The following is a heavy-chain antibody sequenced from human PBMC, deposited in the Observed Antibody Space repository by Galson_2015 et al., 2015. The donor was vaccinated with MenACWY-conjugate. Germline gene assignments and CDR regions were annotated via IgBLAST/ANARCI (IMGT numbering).Heavy chain of an antibody. CDR3: AKGLYGDYGIDY. D-gene: IGHD4-17*01. J-gene: IGHJ4*02. CDR2: ISDSGGRT. Sequence: SLRLSCAASAFTFSSVCMIWVRQPPGKGLEWVSSISDSGGRTYYADSVKGRFTISRDNSRKTLFLQMNSLRAEDTAVYFCAKGLYGDYGIDYWGQGSLVTVSS. V-gene: IGHV3-23*01. CDR1: AFTFSSVC.